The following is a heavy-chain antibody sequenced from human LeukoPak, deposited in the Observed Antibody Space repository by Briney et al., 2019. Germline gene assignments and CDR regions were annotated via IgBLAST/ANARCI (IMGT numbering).Heavy chain of an antibody. CDR3: ARAKYSNSSYDNWFDP. CDR2: ISSNGGST. V-gene: IGHV3-64*01. J-gene: IGHJ5*02. D-gene: IGHD6-13*01. Sequence: PGGSLRLSCAASGFTFSSYAMQWVRQAPGKGLEYVSAISSNGGSTYYANSVKGRFTISRDNSKNTLYLQMGSLRAEDMAVYYCARAKYSNSSYDNWFDPWGQGTLVTVSS. CDR1: GFTFSSYA.